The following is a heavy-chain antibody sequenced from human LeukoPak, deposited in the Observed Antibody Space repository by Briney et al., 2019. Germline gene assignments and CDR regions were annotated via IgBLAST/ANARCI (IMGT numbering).Heavy chain of an antibody. CDR3: AKDEGGDYVGLDY. J-gene: IGHJ4*02. V-gene: IGHV3-48*01. CDR2: VSSSGDTI. D-gene: IGHD4-17*01. CDR1: GFTFSGYT. Sequence: PGGSLRLSCAASGFTFSGYTMNWVRQAPGKGLEWVSYVSSSGDTIYYADSVKGRFTISRDNAKNSLYLQMNSLRTEDTAVYYCAKDEGGDYVGLDYWGQGTLVTVSS.